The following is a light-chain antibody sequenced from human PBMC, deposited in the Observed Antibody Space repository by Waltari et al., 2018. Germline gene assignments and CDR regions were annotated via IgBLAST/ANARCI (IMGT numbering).Light chain of an antibody. CDR1: TLAKRY. CDR2: KAK. Sequence: SSDLTQPPSVSVSPGQTARITCSGETLAKRYTYWYQRKPGQAPTLIIYKAKERPPGTPERFSGSRSGTTVTLTITGVQAEDEAEFFCQSVDSGRPWHVLFGGGTKLTVL. CDR3: QSVDSGRPWHVL. J-gene: IGLJ2*01. V-gene: IGLV3-25*03.